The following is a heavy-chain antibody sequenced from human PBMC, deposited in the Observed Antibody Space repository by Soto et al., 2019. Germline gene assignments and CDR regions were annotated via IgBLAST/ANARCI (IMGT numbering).Heavy chain of an antibody. J-gene: IGHJ4*02. CDR2: IYYSGST. D-gene: IGHD3-10*01. Sequence: SETLSLTCTVSGGSISSYYWSWIRQPPGKGLEWIGYIYYSGSTNYNPSLKSRVTISVDTSKNQFSLKLSSVTAADTAVYYCARTLSAYGSGSYWIDYWGQGTLVTVSS. V-gene: IGHV4-59*01. CDR1: GGSISSYY. CDR3: ARTLSAYGSGSYWIDY.